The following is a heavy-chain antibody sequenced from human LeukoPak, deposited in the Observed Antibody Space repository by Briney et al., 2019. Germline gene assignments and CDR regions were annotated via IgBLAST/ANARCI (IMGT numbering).Heavy chain of an antibody. CDR1: GGSISSSSYY. CDR2: IYYSGST. D-gene: IGHD1-26*01. Sequence: SETLSLTCTVSGGSISSSSYYWGWIRQPPGKGLEWIGSIYYSGSTYYNPSLKSRVTISVDTSKNQFSLKLSSVTAADTAVYYCARLRGTPSFLRATRDYYYMDVWGKGTTVTISS. CDR3: ARLRGTPSFLRATRDYYYMDV. V-gene: IGHV4-39*07. J-gene: IGHJ6*03.